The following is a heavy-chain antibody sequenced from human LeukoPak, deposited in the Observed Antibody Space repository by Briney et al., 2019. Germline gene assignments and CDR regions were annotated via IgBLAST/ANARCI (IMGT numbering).Heavy chain of an antibody. CDR1: GFTFTNYA. CDR2: ISGSGGST. Sequence: GGSLRLSYAASGFTFTNYAMSWVRQAPGKGLEWVSAISGSGGSTYYADSVKGRFTISRDNSKNTLYLQMTSLRAEDSAVYYCARYCTSTSCADSSYYGMDVWGQGTTVTVSS. V-gene: IGHV3-23*01. J-gene: IGHJ6*02. CDR3: ARYCTSTSCADSSYYGMDV. D-gene: IGHD2-2*01.